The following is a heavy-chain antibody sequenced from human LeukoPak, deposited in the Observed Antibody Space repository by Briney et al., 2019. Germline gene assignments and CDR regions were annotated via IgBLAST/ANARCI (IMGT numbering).Heavy chain of an antibody. J-gene: IGHJ4*02. CDR2: ISGSGGST. V-gene: IGHV3-23*01. Sequence: GGSPRLSCAASGFAFSSYAMSWVRQAPGKGLEWVSAISGSGGSTYYADSVKGRFTISRDNSKNTLYLQMNSLRAEDTAVYYCARRGYCSGGSCYSVDYWGQGTLVTVSS. D-gene: IGHD2-15*01. CDR3: ARRGYCSGGSCYSVDY. CDR1: GFAFSSYA.